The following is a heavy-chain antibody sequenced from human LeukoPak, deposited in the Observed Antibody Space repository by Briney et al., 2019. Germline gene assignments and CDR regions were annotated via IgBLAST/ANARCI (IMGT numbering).Heavy chain of an antibody. CDR2: INHSGST. CDR1: GGSFSGYY. Sequence: SETLSLTCAVYGGSFSGYYWSWIRQPPGKGLEWIGEINHSGSTNYNPSLKSRVTISVDTSKNQFSLKLSSVTAADTAVYYCARRSWRGSSSRAFDIWGQGTMVTVSS. CDR3: ARRSWRGSSSRAFDI. V-gene: IGHV4-34*01. D-gene: IGHD6-6*01. J-gene: IGHJ3*02.